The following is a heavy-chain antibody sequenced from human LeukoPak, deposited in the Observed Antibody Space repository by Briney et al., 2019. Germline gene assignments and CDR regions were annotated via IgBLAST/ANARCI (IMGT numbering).Heavy chain of an antibody. J-gene: IGHJ4*02. CDR1: GFTFNNYA. V-gene: IGHV3-23*01. CDR2: ISGSGTNT. Sequence: GGSLRLSCAASGFTFNNYAMTWVRQAPGKGLEWVSAISGSGTNTDYADSVRGRFTISRDNSKNTLYLQMNSLRAEDTALYYCARDLGGWGTIFAAFDYWGQGTLVTVSS. D-gene: IGHD3-3*01. CDR3: ARDLGGWGTIFAAFDY.